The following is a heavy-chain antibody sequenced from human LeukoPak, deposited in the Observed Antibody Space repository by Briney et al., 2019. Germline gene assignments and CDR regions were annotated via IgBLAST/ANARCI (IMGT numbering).Heavy chain of an antibody. Sequence: SETLSLTCAVYGGSFSGYCWSWIRQPPGKGLEWIGEINHSGSTNYNPSLKSRVTISVDTSKNQFSLKLSSVTAADTAVYYCARGPDTAMVTPYYYGMDVWGQGTTVTVSS. D-gene: IGHD5-18*01. CDR3: ARGPDTAMVTPYYYGMDV. V-gene: IGHV4-34*01. CDR2: INHSGST. J-gene: IGHJ6*02. CDR1: GGSFSGYC.